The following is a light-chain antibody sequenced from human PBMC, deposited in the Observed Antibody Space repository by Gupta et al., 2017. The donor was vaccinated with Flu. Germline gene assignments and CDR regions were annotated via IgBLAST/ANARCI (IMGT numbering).Light chain of an antibody. Sequence: DIVMTQSPESLAVSLGERATIDCKSSQSVLDTASNRNYLAWYQQKPGQPPRLLFFWASTREIGVPDRFSGSGSGTDFTLTISSLQADDVAVYYCQQYYGPRTFGQGTKVEIK. J-gene: IGKJ1*01. CDR1: QSVLDTASNRNY. V-gene: IGKV4-1*01. CDR2: WAS. CDR3: QQYYGPRT.